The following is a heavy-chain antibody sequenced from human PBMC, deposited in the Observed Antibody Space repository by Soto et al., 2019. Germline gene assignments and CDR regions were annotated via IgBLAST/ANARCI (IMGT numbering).Heavy chain of an antibody. V-gene: IGHV1-18*01. J-gene: IGHJ4*02. CDR2: ISAYNGNT. Sequence: ASVKVSCKASGYTFTTYAMHWVRQAPGQGLEWMGWISAYNGNTNYAQKLQGRVTMTTDTSTSTAYMELRSLRSDDTAVYYCARAWGSGWPHLFDYWGQGTLVTVPQ. CDR3: ARAWGSGWPHLFDY. D-gene: IGHD6-19*01. CDR1: GYTFTTYA.